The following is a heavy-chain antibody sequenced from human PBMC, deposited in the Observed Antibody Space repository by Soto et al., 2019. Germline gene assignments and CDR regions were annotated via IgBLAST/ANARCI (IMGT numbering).Heavy chain of an antibody. V-gene: IGHV4-34*01. D-gene: IGHD3-10*01. Sequence: SETLSLTCAVYGGSFSGYYWSWIRQPPGKGLEWIGEINHSGSTNYNPSLKSRVTISVDTSKNQLSLKLSSVTAADTAVYYCARGSFSYKRNYGSGSYFEYWGQGTLVTVSS. CDR2: INHSGST. CDR3: ARGSFSYKRNYGSGSYFEY. CDR1: GGSFSGYY. J-gene: IGHJ4*02.